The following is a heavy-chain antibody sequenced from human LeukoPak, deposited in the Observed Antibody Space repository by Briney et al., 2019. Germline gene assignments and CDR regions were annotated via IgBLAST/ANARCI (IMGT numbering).Heavy chain of an antibody. CDR1: GFTFSSDV. CDR3: AKGSKGTYDY. V-gene: IGHV3-23*01. Sequence: PGGSLGLSCVASGFTFSSDVMAWVRQAPGKGLEWVSSIIGSGGSRYYADSVKGRVTISRDNSKNTLYLQIYSLRAEDTAIYYCAKGSKGTYDYWGQGTLVTVSS. CDR2: IIGSGGSR. J-gene: IGHJ4*02.